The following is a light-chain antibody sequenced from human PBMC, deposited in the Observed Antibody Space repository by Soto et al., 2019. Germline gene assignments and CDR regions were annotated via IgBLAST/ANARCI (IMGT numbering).Light chain of an antibody. Sequence: QSALTQPASVSGSPGQSVSISCTGSTSDVGDYNYVAWYQHKPGKAPRLLIYEVDHRPSGISPRFSGSKSGNTASLTISGLQTDDEADYYCSSYTVINTAVFGGGTKVTVL. CDR2: EVD. CDR3: SSYTVINTAV. CDR1: TSDVGDYNY. J-gene: IGLJ3*02. V-gene: IGLV2-14*01.